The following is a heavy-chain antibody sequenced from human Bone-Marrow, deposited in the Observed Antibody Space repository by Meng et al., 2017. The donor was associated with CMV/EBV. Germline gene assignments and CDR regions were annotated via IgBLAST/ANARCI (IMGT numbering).Heavy chain of an antibody. J-gene: IGHJ4*02. CDR3: ARGIVMNYYDFWSGYYTAVEPSDY. Sequence: MNWVRQDPGKGLEWVSFISSSSSYIYYADSVKGRLTISRENAKNSLYLQMNSLRAEDTAVYYCARGIVMNYYDFWSGYYTAVEPSDYWGQGTLVTVSS. CDR2: ISSSSSYI. D-gene: IGHD3-3*01. V-gene: IGHV3-21*01.